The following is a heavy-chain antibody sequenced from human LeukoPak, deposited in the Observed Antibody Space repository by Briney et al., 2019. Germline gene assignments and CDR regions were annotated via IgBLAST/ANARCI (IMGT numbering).Heavy chain of an antibody. CDR3: ATTSGYRNYYYYYLDV. V-gene: IGHV4-39*01. Sequence: PSETLSLTCIVSGDSLSSNIYYCGWIRQPPGRGLEWIGSSFNGGNTYKNPSLKVRFPIFVYASKNQFSQTLTALTAPDPPVYYCATTSGYRNYYYYYLDVWGKGTTVTVSS. CDR2: SFNGGNT. J-gene: IGHJ6*03. D-gene: IGHD3-22*01. CDR1: GDSLSSNIYY.